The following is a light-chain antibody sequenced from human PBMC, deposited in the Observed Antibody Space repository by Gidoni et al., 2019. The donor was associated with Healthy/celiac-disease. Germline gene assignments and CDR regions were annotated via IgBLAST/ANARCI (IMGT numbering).Light chain of an antibody. CDR3: QQYNNWPTT. CDR2: GAS. V-gene: IGKV3-15*01. Sequence: EIVITQSPATLSVSPGERATLSCRASQSVSSNLAWYQQKPGQAPRLLIYGASTRATGIPARFSGSGSGTEFTLTISSLQSEDLAVYYCQQYNNWPTTFXQXTKVEIK. CDR1: QSVSSN. J-gene: IGKJ1*01.